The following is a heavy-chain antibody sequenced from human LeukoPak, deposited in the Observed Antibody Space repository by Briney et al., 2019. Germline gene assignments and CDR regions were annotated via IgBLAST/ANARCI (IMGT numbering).Heavy chain of an antibody. D-gene: IGHD2-15*01. CDR1: GFTFSSYG. J-gene: IGHJ4*02. Sequence: GGSLRLSCAASGFTFSSYGMHWVRQAPGKGLEWVAVISYDGSNKYHADSVMGRFTISRDNSKNTLYLQMNSLRAEDTAVYYCAREEYCSGGSCYTGLDYWGQGTLVTVSS. V-gene: IGHV3-30*03. CDR3: AREEYCSGGSCYTGLDY. CDR2: ISYDGSNK.